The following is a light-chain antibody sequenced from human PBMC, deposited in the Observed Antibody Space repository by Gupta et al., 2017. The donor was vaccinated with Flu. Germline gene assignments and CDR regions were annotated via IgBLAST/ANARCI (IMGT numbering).Light chain of an antibody. V-gene: IGLV2-14*01. J-gene: IGLJ2*01. Sequence: SAGTSSDVGGYNSVSWYQQHPGKAPKLMIYEVNSRPSGVSNRFSGSKSGNTASLTISGLQAEDEAAYYCSSYTSSSTLAFGGGTKVTVL. CDR2: EVN. CDR1: SSDVGGYNS. CDR3: SSYTSSSTLA.